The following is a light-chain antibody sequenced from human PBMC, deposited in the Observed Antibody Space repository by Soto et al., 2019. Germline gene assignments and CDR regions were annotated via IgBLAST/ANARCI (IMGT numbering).Light chain of an antibody. CDR3: QSYDSSLSGWKV. J-gene: IGLJ2*01. CDR2: GNS. Sequence: QSVLTQPPSVSGAPGQRVTNSCTGSSSNSGAGYDVHWYQQLPGTAPKLLIYGNSNRPSGVPDRFSGSKSGTSASLAITGLQAEDEADYYCQSYDSSLSGWKVFGGGTKLTVL. CDR1: SSNSGAGYD. V-gene: IGLV1-40*01.